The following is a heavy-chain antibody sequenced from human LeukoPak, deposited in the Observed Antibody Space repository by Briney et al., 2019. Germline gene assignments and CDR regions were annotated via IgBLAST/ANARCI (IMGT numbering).Heavy chain of an antibody. V-gene: IGHV1-2*06. D-gene: IGHD6-13*01. Sequence: PEASEKVSCKASGYTFTGYYMHWVRQAPGQGLEWMGRINPNSGGTNYAQKFQGRVTMTRDTSISTAYMELSRLRSDDTAVYYCARALRGYSSSWYVDYWGQGTLVTVSS. CDR1: GYTFTGYY. CDR3: ARALRGYSSSWYVDY. CDR2: INPNSGGT. J-gene: IGHJ4*02.